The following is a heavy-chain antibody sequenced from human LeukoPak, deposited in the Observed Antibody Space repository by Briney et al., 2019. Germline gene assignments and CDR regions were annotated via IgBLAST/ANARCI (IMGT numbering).Heavy chain of an antibody. J-gene: IGHJ4*02. V-gene: IGHV3-11*05. CDR2: ISGTSSFT. Sequence: GGSLRLSGAASGFTFSDYYMSWIRQAPGKGLEWVSYISGTSSFTNYADSVKGRFTFSRDNAKNLLYLQMNSLRAEDTAVYYCARDKAYWGQGTLVTVSS. CDR3: ARDKAY. CDR1: GFTFSDYY.